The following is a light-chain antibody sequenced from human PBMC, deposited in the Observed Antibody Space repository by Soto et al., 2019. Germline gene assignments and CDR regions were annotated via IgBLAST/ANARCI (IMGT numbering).Light chain of an antibody. CDR2: AAS. CDR1: QSINSD. J-gene: IGKJ4*01. Sequence: EIVLTQSPATLSVSPGNRATLSCRASQSINSDLACYQQQPVQAPRLLIFAASTRATVIPAGFRGSGYGTAFTPTTSSSQSPDVAVYYCHQHHSSPLTFGGGTKVDI. V-gene: IGKV3-15*01. CDR3: HQHHSSPLT.